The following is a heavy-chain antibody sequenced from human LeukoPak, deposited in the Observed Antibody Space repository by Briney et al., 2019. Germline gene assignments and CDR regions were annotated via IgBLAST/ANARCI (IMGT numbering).Heavy chain of an antibody. J-gene: IGHJ4*02. CDR2: INPNSGGT. V-gene: IGHV1-2*02. Sequence: ASVKVSCKASGYSFTGYYMHWVRQAPGQGREWMGWINPNSGGTNYAQNFQGRVTMTRDTSISTAYMELSRLRSADTAVYYCARAGYTGFDLGYWGQGTLVTVSS. CDR3: ARAGYTGFDLGY. CDR1: GYSFTGYY. D-gene: IGHD5-12*01.